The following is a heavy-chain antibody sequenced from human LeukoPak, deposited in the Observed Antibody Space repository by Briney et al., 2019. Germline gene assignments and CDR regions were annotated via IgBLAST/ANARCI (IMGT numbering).Heavy chain of an antibody. CDR2: MNQDGSKI. Sequence: GGSLRLSCAASEFTFSNYWMYWVRQAPGKGLEWVANMNQDGSKIHYVDSVKGRFAISRDNAQNSLYLQMSSLRAEDTAVYYCARGKGNDAIFEYWGQGTLVTVSS. J-gene: IGHJ4*02. CDR3: ARGKGNDAIFEY. CDR1: EFTFSNYW. V-gene: IGHV3-7*01. D-gene: IGHD1-1*01.